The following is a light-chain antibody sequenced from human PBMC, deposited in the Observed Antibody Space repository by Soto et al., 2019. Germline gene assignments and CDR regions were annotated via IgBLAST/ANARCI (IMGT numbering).Light chain of an antibody. V-gene: IGKV3-15*01. Sequence: EIVMTQSPATLSVSPGERATLSCRASQRVRSNLAWYKQKPGQAPRLLIYGASPSATGIPARFSGSGSGTEFTLTISSRQSEDFAVYYCQQYNNWPSLTFGGGTKVEIK. CDR1: QRVRSN. J-gene: IGKJ4*01. CDR3: QQYNNWPSLT. CDR2: GAS.